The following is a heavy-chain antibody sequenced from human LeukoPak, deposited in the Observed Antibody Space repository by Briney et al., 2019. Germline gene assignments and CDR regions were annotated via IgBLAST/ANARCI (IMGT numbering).Heavy chain of an antibody. CDR1: GLSIGDYT. CDR3: ASRIS. Sequence: EPGGSLRLSCEASGLSIGDYTMNWVRQAPGKGLEWVANIKQDGSDTHYVDSVKGRFTISRDNAKNSLYLQMNSLRAEDTAVYYCASRISWGQGTLVTVSS. V-gene: IGHV3-7*01. J-gene: IGHJ5*02. CDR2: IKQDGSDT.